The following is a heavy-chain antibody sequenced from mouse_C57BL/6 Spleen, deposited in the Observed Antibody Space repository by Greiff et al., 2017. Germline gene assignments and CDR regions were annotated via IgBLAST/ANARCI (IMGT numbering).Heavy chain of an antibody. V-gene: IGHV1-18*01. CDR3: SRYSYGSSPYYAMYY. J-gene: IGHJ4*01. D-gene: IGHD1-1*01. Sequence: EVKLVESGPELVKPGASVKIPCKASGYTFTDYNMDWVKQSHGKSLEWIGDINPNNGGTIYNQKFKGKATLTVDKSSRTAYMELRSLTSEDTAVYYCSRYSYGSSPYYAMYYWGQGTSVTVSS. CDR2: INPNNGGT. CDR1: GYTFTDYN.